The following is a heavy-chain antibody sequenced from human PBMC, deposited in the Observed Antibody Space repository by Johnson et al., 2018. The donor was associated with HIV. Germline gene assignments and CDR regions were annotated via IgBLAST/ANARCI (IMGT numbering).Heavy chain of an antibody. Sequence: VQLVESGGGLIEPGGSLRLSCAASGFTFSIVWMHWVRQAPGKGLEWVANIKQDASEKYSVDSVKGRFTISRDNAKNSLYLQMNSLRAEDTAVYYCPRELPKNTGYSSSWYHCQAFDIWGQGTMVTVSS. D-gene: IGHD6-13*01. J-gene: IGHJ3*02. CDR3: PRELPKNTGYSSSWYHCQAFDI. CDR1: GFTFSIVW. CDR2: IKQDASEK. V-gene: IGHV3-7*01.